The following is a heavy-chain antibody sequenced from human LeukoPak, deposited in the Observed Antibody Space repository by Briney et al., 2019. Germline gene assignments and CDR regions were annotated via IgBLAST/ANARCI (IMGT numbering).Heavy chain of an antibody. J-gene: IGHJ3*01. CDR2: LNGDGTNI. D-gene: IGHD2-8*01. CDR3: ARSQSGVFDV. Sequence: GGSLRLSCVASGFTFSNYWMQWVRQVPGKGLVWVSRLNGDGTNIIYADSVKGRFTISRDNAENTLYLQMYSLRAEDTALYYCARSQSGVFDVWGQGTMVTVSS. CDR1: GFTFSNYW. V-gene: IGHV3-74*01.